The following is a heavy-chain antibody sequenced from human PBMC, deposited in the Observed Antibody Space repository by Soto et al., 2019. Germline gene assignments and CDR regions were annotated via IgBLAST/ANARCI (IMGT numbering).Heavy chain of an antibody. Sequence: QVQLQESGPGLVKPSQTLSLTCTVSGGSISSGDYYWHWIRQPPGKVLEWVGYMHASGSIGYNPCLNYRVTLSVDTCTNQFSLRVSSGNAADTAVDYCARDNSRDSAGYEGAAFDIWGQGTMGTVSS. V-gene: IGHV4-30-4*01. CDR2: MHASGSI. D-gene: IGHD3-9*01. CDR1: GGSISSGDYY. CDR3: ARDNSRDSAGYEGAAFDI. J-gene: IGHJ3*02.